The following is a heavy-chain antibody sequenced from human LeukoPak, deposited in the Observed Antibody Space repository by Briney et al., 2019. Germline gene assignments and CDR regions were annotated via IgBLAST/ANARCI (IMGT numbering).Heavy chain of an antibody. CDR2: IYSRGT. J-gene: IGHJ5*02. CDR3: ARDSGTTGEVKFDP. Sequence: SETLSLTCTVSGGSISSYYLSWIRQHAGKGLEWIGRIYSRGTTYNPSLKDRVTMSADTSRNHVSLTLNSVTAADTAVYYCARDSGTTGEVKFDPWGQGTLVTVSS. CDR1: GGSISSYY. V-gene: IGHV4-4*07. D-gene: IGHD3-10*01.